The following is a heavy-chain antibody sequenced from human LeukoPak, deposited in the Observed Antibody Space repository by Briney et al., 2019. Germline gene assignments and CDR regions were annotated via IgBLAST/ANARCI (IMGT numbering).Heavy chain of an antibody. J-gene: IGHJ4*02. CDR1: GFTFSSYW. CDR3: ASSLSPGYCSGGSCYSADY. D-gene: IGHD2-15*01. V-gene: IGHV3-7*01. CDR2: IKQDGSEK. Sequence: GGSLRLSCAASGFTFSSYWMSWVRQAPGKGLEWVANIKQDGSEKYYVDSVKGRFTISRDNAKNSLYLQMNSPRAEDTAVYYCASSLSPGYCSGGSCYSADYWGQGTLVTVSS.